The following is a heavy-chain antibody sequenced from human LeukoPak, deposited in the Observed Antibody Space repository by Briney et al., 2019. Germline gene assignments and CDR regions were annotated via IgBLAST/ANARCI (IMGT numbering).Heavy chain of an antibody. CDR2: IIPIFGTA. J-gene: IGHJ5*02. Sequence: SVKVSCKASGGTFSSYAISWVRQAPGQGLEWMGGIIPIFGTANYAQKSQGRVTITADESTSTAYMELSSLRSEDTAVYYCARAGRITIFGVVNENWFDPWGQGTLVTVSS. V-gene: IGHV1-69*01. CDR3: ARAGRITIFGVVNENWFDP. D-gene: IGHD3-3*01. CDR1: GGTFSSYA.